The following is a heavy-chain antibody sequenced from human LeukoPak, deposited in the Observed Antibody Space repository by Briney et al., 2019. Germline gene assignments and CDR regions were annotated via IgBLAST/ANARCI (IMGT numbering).Heavy chain of an antibody. J-gene: IGHJ4*02. Sequence: GGSLRLSCAASGFTFSTYWMHWVRQAPGKGLLWVSFINNDGSTTSYADSVRGRFTISRDNAKNTLYLQMNSLRAEDTAVYYCARVLGVYGSGSYYFDFWGQGALVTVSS. CDR3: ARVLGVYGSGSYYFDF. CDR1: GFTFSTYW. D-gene: IGHD3-10*01. CDR2: INNDGSTT. V-gene: IGHV3-74*01.